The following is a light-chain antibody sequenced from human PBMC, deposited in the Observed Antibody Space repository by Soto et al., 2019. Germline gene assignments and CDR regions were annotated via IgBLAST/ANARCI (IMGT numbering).Light chain of an antibody. CDR2: DAS. CDR1: PNVCPY. Sequence: EIVLTQSPATLSLSPGERAHLPRRARPNVCPYLAWYQQKPGQAPRLLIYDASNRATGIPARFSGSGSGTDFTLTISSLEPEDFAVYYCQQRTNWLTFGPGTKVDIK. CDR3: QQRTNWLT. V-gene: IGKV3-11*01. J-gene: IGKJ3*01.